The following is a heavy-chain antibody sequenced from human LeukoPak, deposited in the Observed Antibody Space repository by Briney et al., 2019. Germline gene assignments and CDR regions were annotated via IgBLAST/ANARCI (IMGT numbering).Heavy chain of an antibody. CDR1: GFTFSSYG. Sequence: PGGSLRLSCAASGFTFSSYGMHWVRQAPGEGLEWVAVIWYDGSNKYYADSVKGRFTISRDNSKNTLYLQMNSLGAEDTAVYYCARGVPRIAAARPYYWGQGTLVTVSS. V-gene: IGHV3-33*01. CDR3: ARGVPRIAAARPYY. D-gene: IGHD6-13*01. J-gene: IGHJ4*02. CDR2: IWYDGSNK.